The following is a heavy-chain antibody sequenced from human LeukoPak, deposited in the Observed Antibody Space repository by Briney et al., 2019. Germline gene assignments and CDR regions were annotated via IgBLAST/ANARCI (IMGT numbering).Heavy chain of an antibody. J-gene: IGHJ5*02. CDR2: IQNDESTK. CDR3: AREESTAVVGGKMGFDP. D-gene: IGHD6-19*01. Sequence: GGSLRLSCVASGFTFTYYGMHWVRQAPGKGLQWVTFIQNDESTKYYADSVKGRFTVSRDNSKNTLYLQMNSLRAEDTAVYYCAREESTAVVGGKMGFDPWGQGSLVTVSS. V-gene: IGHV3-30*02. CDR1: GFTFTYYG.